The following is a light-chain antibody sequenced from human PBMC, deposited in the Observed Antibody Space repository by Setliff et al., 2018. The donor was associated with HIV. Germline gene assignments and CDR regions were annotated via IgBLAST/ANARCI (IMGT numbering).Light chain of an antibody. Sequence: QSVLTQPASVSGSPGQSITISCTGTSSDVGAYNSVSWYQQRPDKAPKLLIYEVSNRPSGVSNRFSGSKSGNTASLTISGLLTEDEADYYCSSCTTSRTYVFGTGTKVTVL. CDR1: SSDVGAYNS. J-gene: IGLJ1*01. CDR2: EVS. CDR3: SSCTTSRTYV. V-gene: IGLV2-14*01.